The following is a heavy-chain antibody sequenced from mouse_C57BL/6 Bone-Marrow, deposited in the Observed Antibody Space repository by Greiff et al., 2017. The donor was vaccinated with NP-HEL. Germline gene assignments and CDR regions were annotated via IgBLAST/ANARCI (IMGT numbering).Heavy chain of an antibody. CDR1: GFTFSDYG. V-gene: IGHV5-17*01. CDR2: ISSGSSTL. J-gene: IGHJ3*01. Sequence: EVQLVESGGGLVKPGGSLKLSCAASGFTFSDYGMHWVRQAPEQGLEWVAYISSGSSTLYYADTVKGRFTISRDNAKNTLFLQMTSLRSEDTARYYCAREGELGPFAYWGQGTLVTVSA. CDR3: AREGELGPFAY. D-gene: IGHD4-1*01.